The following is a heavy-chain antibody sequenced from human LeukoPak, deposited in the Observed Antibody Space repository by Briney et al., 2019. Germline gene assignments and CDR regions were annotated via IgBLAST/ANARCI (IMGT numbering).Heavy chain of an antibody. CDR1: GFTFSSYG. CDR2: IRYGGSNK. D-gene: IGHD3-3*01. V-gene: IGHV3-30*02. CDR3: AKDGWSGSIRGAFDI. Sequence: GGSLRLSCAASGFTFSSYGMHWVRQAPGKGLEWVAFIRYGGSNKYYADSVKGRFTISRDNSKNTLYLQMNSLRAEDTAVYYCAKDGWSGSIRGAFDIWGQGTMVTVSS. J-gene: IGHJ3*02.